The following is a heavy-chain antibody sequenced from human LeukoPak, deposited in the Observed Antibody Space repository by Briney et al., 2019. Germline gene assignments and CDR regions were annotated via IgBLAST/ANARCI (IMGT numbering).Heavy chain of an antibody. D-gene: IGHD3-16*02. CDR1: GGSISLSYYY. CDR3: AHSITFGGVIVRRFDY. J-gene: IGHJ4*02. CDR2: IYWDDDK. V-gene: IGHV2-5*02. Sequence: TLSLTCSVSGGSISLSYYYWGWIRQPPGKALEWLALIYWDDDKRYSPSLKSRLTITKDTSKNQVVLTVTNMDPVDTATYYCAHSITFGGVIVRRFDYWGQGTLVTVSS.